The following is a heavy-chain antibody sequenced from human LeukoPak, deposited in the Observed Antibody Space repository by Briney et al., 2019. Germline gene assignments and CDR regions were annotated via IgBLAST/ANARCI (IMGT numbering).Heavy chain of an antibody. CDR1: GGSISSYY. D-gene: IGHD2-15*01. Sequence: SETLSLTCTVSGGSISSYYWSWIRQPPGKGLEWIGYIHYSGSTNYNPSLKSRVTTSVDTSKNQFSLKLSSVTAADTAVYYCARVFCSGGSCYAGNWFDPWGQGTLVTVSS. CDR2: IHYSGST. CDR3: ARVFCSGGSCYAGNWFDP. J-gene: IGHJ5*02. V-gene: IGHV4-59*08.